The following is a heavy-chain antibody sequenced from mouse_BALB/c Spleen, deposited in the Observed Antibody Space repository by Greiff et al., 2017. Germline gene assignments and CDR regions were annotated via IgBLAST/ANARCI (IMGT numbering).Heavy chain of an antibody. J-gene: IGHJ4*01. CDR1: GFTFTDYY. V-gene: IGHV7-3*02. CDR3: ARDRRPLDY. CDR2: IRNKANDYTT. Sequence: EVMLVESGGGLVQPGGSLRLSCATSGFTFTDYYMSWVRQPPGKALEWLGFIRNKANDYTTEYSASVKGRFTISRDNSQNILYLQMNTLEAEASASYYGARDRRPLDYWGQGTSVTVAA.